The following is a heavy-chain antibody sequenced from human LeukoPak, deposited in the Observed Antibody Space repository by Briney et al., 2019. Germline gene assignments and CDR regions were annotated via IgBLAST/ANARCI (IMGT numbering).Heavy chain of an antibody. J-gene: IGHJ4*02. Sequence: ASVKVSCKASGYTFTGYYMHWVRQAPGQGLEWMGWINPNSGGTNYAQKFQGRVTMTRDTSISTAYMELSRLRSDDTAVYYCARVRKHIAAAAPLDYWGQGTLVTVSS. CDR1: GYTFTGYY. D-gene: IGHD6-13*01. CDR3: ARVRKHIAAAAPLDY. CDR2: INPNSGGT. V-gene: IGHV1-2*02.